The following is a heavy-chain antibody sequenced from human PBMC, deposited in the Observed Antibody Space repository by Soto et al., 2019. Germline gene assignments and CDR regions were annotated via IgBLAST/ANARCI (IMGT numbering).Heavy chain of an antibody. D-gene: IGHD3-3*01. V-gene: IGHV1-18*01. CDR3: ARETIFGVVAPYYGMDV. J-gene: IGHJ6*02. CDR1: GYTFTSYG. Sequence: QVQLVQSGAEVKKPGASVKVSCKASGYTFTSYGISWVRQAPGQGLEWMGWISAYNGNTNYAQKLQGRVTMTTDTATRRAYMELRSLRSDDTAVYYCARETIFGVVAPYYGMDVWGHGTTVTVFS. CDR2: ISAYNGNT.